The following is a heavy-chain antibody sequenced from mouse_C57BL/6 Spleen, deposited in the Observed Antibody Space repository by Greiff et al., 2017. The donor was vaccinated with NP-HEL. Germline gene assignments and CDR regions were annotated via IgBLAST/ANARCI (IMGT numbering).Heavy chain of an antibody. CDR1: GFTFSSYA. Sequence: EVMLVESGGGLVKPGGSLKLSCAASGFTFSSYAMSWVRQTPEKRLEWVATISDGGSYTYYPDNVKGRFTISRDNAKNNLYLQMSHLKSEDTAMYYCARGAYEYDPRGYFDYWGQGTTLTVSS. CDR2: ISDGGSYT. D-gene: IGHD2-4*01. J-gene: IGHJ2*01. CDR3: ARGAYEYDPRGYFDY. V-gene: IGHV5-4*03.